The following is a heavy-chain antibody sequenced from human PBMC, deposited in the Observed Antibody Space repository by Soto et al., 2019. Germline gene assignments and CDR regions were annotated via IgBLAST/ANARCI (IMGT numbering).Heavy chain of an antibody. Sequence: GESLKISCKGSGYIFTSHRIGWVRQMPGKGLEWLGIIYPGDSDTRYSPSFQGQVTISADKSITTAYLQWSRLKPSDTGMYYCARALKDIVMANHAFDLWGQGTMVTV. V-gene: IGHV5-51*01. D-gene: IGHD5-12*01. CDR1: GYIFTSHR. CDR3: ARALKDIVMANHAFDL. J-gene: IGHJ3*01. CDR2: IYPGDSDT.